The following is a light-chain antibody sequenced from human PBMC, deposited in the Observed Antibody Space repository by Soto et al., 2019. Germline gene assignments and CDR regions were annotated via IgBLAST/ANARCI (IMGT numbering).Light chain of an antibody. Sequence: QAVVTQPPSASGTPGQRVTISCSGRSSNIGSNTVSWYQQLPGTAPKLLIYNNNQRPSGVPDQFSGSKSGTSASLAISGLQSEDEADDYCAAWDDSLNGRGVFGGGTKLTVL. CDR2: NNN. J-gene: IGLJ2*01. V-gene: IGLV1-44*01. CDR3: AAWDDSLNGRGV. CDR1: SSNIGSNT.